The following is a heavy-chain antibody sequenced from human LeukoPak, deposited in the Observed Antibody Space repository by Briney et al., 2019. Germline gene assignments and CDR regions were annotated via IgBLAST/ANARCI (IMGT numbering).Heavy chain of an antibody. CDR1: GYTFITYG. J-gene: IGHJ5*02. D-gene: IGHD1-26*01. CDR3: ASLPSGSYYVHWFDP. V-gene: IGHV1-18*01. CDR2: ISAYNGNT. Sequence: GASVKVSCKASGYTFITYGISWVRQAPGQGLEWMGWISAYNGNTNYAQKLQGRVTMTTDTSTSTAYMELWSLRSDDTAVYYCASLPSGSYYVHWFDPWGQGTLVTVSS.